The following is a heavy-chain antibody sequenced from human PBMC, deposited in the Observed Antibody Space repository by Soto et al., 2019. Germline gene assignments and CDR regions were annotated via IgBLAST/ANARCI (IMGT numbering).Heavy chain of an antibody. Sequence: ASVKVSCKASGYTFTSYYIHWVRQAPGQGLEWMGIINPSGGSPTYAQKFQGRVTMTRDTSTSTVYMEPSSLSSEDTAVYYWARAQYYDFWSAYSPGTMDVWGQGTTVTVAS. J-gene: IGHJ6*02. V-gene: IGHV1-46*01. CDR2: INPSGGSP. CDR1: GYTFTSYY. D-gene: IGHD3-3*01. CDR3: ARAQYYDFWSAYSPGTMDV.